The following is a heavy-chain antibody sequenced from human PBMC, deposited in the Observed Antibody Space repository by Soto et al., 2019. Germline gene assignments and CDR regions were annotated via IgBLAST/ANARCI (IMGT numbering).Heavy chain of an antibody. CDR2: IIPIFGTA. J-gene: IGHJ5*02. D-gene: IGHD6-13*01. CDR1: GGTFRSYA. CDR3: ARGKQQLRTSDWFDP. V-gene: IGHV1-69*12. Sequence: QVQLVQSGAEVKKPGSSVKVSCKASGGTFRSYAISWVRQAPGQGLEWMGGIIPIFGTANYAQKFQGRVTITADESTTTAYMELSSLRSEDTAVYYCARGKQQLRTSDWFDPWGQGTLVTVSS.